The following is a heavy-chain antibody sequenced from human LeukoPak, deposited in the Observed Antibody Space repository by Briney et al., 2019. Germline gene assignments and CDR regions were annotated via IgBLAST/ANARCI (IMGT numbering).Heavy chain of an antibody. CDR1: GVSFNDYY. D-gene: IGHD4-17*01. CDR2: INHSGYT. CDR3: TRKTTGHDY. J-gene: IGHJ4*02. Sequence: PSETLSLTCAVSGVSFNDYYWSWVRQTPGKGLEWIGEINHSGYTNDSPSLKSRVTLSIDTSRKQFSLNVRSVTVADTGIYYCTRKTTGHDYWGQGTLVTVSS. V-gene: IGHV4-34*01.